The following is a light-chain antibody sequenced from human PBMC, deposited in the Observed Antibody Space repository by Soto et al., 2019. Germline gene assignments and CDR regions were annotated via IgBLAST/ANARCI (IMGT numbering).Light chain of an antibody. CDR3: QQYNSYSYT. V-gene: IGKV1-5*03. CDR2: KAS. J-gene: IGKJ2*01. CDR1: QSISSW. Sequence: DIQMTQSPSTLSASVGDRVTITCRASQSISSWLAWYQQKPGKAPKLLIYKASSLESVVPSIFSGSGSGTEFTLTISSLQPDDFATYYCQQYNSYSYTFGQGTKLEIK.